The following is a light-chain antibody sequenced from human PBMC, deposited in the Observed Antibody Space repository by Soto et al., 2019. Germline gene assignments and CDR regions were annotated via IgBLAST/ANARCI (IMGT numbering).Light chain of an antibody. V-gene: IGKV1-39*01. CDR2: AAS. J-gene: IGKJ2*01. CDR1: QTISTF. Sequence: DIQMTQSPSSLSAAVGDRVTITCRASQTISTFLSWYQRKPGKAPKLLIFAASSLHSGVPSRFSASGSGTDFTLTISSLQPEDFATYYCQQSYSTPYTFGQGTKLEIK. CDR3: QQSYSTPYT.